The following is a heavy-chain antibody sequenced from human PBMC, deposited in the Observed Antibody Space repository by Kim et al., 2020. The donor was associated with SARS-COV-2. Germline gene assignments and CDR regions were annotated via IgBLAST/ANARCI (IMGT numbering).Heavy chain of an antibody. CDR1: GGSISSSSYY. Sequence: SETLSLTCTVSGGSISSSSYYWGWIRQPPGKGLEWIGSIYYSGSTYYNPSLKSRVTISVDTSKNQFSLKLSSVTAADTAVYYCARRNYDFWSGTSYWYFDLWGRGTLVTVSS. D-gene: IGHD3-3*01. V-gene: IGHV4-39*01. CDR2: IYYSGST. CDR3: ARRNYDFWSGTSYWYFDL. J-gene: IGHJ2*01.